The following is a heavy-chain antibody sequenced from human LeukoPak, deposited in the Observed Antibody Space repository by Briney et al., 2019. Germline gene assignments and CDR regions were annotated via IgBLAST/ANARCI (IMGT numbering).Heavy chain of an antibody. CDR3: AKGSQLLYGAGAFDI. Sequence: PGGSLRPSCAASGFTLNNYAMSWVRQAPRKGLGWVSAISGNAGTTYCAGSVKGRFSISRDNSKITLYLQMNSLRADDTAVYYCAKGSQLLYGAGAFDIWGQGTMVTVSS. V-gene: IGHV3-23*01. J-gene: IGHJ3*02. CDR1: GFTLNNYA. CDR2: ISGNAGTT. D-gene: IGHD2-2*02.